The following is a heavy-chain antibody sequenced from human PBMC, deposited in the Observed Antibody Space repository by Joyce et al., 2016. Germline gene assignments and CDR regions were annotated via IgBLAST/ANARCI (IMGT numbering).Heavy chain of an antibody. J-gene: IGHJ5*02. CDR1: GGSFSGYY. D-gene: IGHD5-18*01. CDR3: ARGLVVTGTRVRGYNYGYSS. Sequence: QVQLQQWGGGLLKPSETLSLTCAVYGGSFSGYYWSWIRQPPGKGLEWIGEVNHSGSTSYDESLKSRVTISVHTSKNQLSLNLTSVTAADTAVYFCARGLVVTGTRVRGYNYGYSSWGQGTLVTVSS. V-gene: IGHV4-34*02. CDR2: VNHSGST.